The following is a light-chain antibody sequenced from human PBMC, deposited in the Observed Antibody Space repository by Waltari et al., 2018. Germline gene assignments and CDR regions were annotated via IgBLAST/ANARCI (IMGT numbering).Light chain of an antibody. J-gene: IGLJ2*01. CDR1: SNDVGGYNS. V-gene: IGLV2-14*01. Sequence: QSALTQPASVSGSPGQSVTIFCAGTSNDVGGYNSVSWYQEHPGQAPRFIIYDVSDRPSGVSARFSGSKSRNTASLTISGLQAEDEADYYCSSQSSNDVVLFGGGTKLTVL. CDR2: DVS. CDR3: SSQSSNDVVL.